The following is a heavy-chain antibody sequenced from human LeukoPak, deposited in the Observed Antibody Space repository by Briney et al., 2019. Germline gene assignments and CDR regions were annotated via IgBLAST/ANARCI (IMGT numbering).Heavy chain of an antibody. D-gene: IGHD6-6*01. CDR2: IKQDGSEK. J-gene: IGHJ4*02. Sequence: GGSLRLSCVASGFSSHIYVMSWVRQAPGKGLEWVANIKQDGSEKYYVDSVKGRFTISRDNAKNSLYLQMNSLRAEDTAVYYCARVGSSVSFDYWGQGTLVTVSS. V-gene: IGHV3-7*01. CDR1: GFSSHIYV. CDR3: ARVGSSVSFDY.